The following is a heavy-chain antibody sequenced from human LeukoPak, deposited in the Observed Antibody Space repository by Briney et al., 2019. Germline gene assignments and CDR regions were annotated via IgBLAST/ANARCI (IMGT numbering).Heavy chain of an antibody. J-gene: IGHJ4*02. Sequence: SGTLSLTCAVSGDSISSSNWWIWVRQPPGKGLEWIGEIFHSGSTNYSPSLKSRVTISVDTSKNHFSLKLSSVTAADTAVYYCARVGVATSIDYWGQGTLVTVSS. CDR2: IFHSGST. D-gene: IGHD5-12*01. CDR1: GDSISSSNW. CDR3: ARVGVATSIDY. V-gene: IGHV4-4*02.